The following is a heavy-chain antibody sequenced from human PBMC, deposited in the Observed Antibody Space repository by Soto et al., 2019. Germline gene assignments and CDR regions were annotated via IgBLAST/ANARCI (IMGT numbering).Heavy chain of an antibody. CDR2: ISAYNGNT. V-gene: IGHV1-18*01. CDR1: GYTLTSYC. J-gene: IGHJ6*04. Sequence: GVSVKVSCKASGYTLTSYCMSWVRQAPGQGLEWMGWISAYNGNTNYAQKLQGRVTMTTDTSTSTAYMELRSLRSDDTAVYYCARDRDRIAAAGTGYYYYGMDVWGKGTTVTVSS. CDR3: ARDRDRIAAAGTGYYYYGMDV. D-gene: IGHD6-13*01.